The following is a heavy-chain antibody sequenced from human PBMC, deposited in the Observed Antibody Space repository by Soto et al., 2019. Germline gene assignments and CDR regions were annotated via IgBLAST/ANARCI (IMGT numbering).Heavy chain of an antibody. V-gene: IGHV4-34*01. Sequence: SETLSLTCAVYGGSFSGYYWSWIRQPPGKGLEWIGEINHSGSTNYNPSLKSRVTISVDTSKNQFSLKLSSVTAADTAVYYCARGRGWFGESFLYYYYYGMDVWGQVTTVTVSS. D-gene: IGHD3-10*01. CDR3: ARGRGWFGESFLYYYYYGMDV. CDR2: INHSGST. CDR1: GGSFSGYY. J-gene: IGHJ6*02.